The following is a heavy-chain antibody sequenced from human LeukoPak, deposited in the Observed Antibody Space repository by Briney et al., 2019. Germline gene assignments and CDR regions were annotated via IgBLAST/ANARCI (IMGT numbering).Heavy chain of an antibody. D-gene: IGHD3-3*01. Sequence: ASVKVSCKASGGTFSSYAISWVRQAPGQGLEWMGGIIPIFGTANYAQKFQGGVTITADESTSTAYMELSSLRSEDTAVYYCARGGRYYDFWSGYLPVYYFDYWGQGTLVTVSS. CDR2: IIPIFGTA. CDR1: GGTFSSYA. CDR3: ARGGRYYDFWSGYLPVYYFDY. J-gene: IGHJ4*02. V-gene: IGHV1-69*13.